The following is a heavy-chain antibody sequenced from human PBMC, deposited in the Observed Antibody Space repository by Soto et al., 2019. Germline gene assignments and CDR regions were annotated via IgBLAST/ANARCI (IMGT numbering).Heavy chain of an antibody. CDR3: TTDDPPMIVVVSPQGY. Sequence: GGSLRLSCAASGFTFSNAWMNWVRQAPGKGLEWVGRIKSKTDGGTTDYAAPVKGRFTISRDDSKNTLYLQMNSLKTEDTAVYYCTTDDPPMIVVVSPQGYWGQGTLVTVSS. CDR1: GFTFSNAW. D-gene: IGHD3-22*01. CDR2: IKSKTDGGTT. J-gene: IGHJ4*02. V-gene: IGHV3-15*07.